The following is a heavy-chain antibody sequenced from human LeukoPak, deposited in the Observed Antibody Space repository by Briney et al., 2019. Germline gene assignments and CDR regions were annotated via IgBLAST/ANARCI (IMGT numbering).Heavy chain of an antibody. D-gene: IGHD5-24*01. CDR2: INHSGST. V-gene: IGHV4-34*01. CDR3: GGYSRDLWGYYYYGMDV. J-gene: IGHJ6*02. Sequence: SETLSLTCAVYGGSFSGYYWSWIRQPPGKGLEWIGEINHSGSTNYNPSLKSRVTISVDTSKNQFSLKLSSVTAADTAVYYCGGYSRDLWGYYYYGMDVWGQGTTVTVSS. CDR1: GGSFSGYY.